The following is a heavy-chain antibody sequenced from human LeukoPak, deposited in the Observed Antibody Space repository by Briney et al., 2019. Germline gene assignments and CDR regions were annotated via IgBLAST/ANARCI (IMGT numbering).Heavy chain of an antibody. V-gene: IGHV1-46*01. J-gene: IGHJ4*02. CDR1: GYTFTSYY. Sequence: ASVKVSCKASGYTFTSYYMHWVRQAPGQGLEWMGIINPSGGSTSYAQQFQGRVTMNRDTSTSTVYMELSILRSEDTAVYSGARDWKVRGVISSFDYWGQGTLVTVSS. CDR3: ARDWKVRGVISSFDY. D-gene: IGHD3-10*01. CDR2: INPSGGST.